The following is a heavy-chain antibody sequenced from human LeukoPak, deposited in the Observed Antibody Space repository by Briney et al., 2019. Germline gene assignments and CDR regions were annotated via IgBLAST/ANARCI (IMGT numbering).Heavy chain of an antibody. Sequence: ASVKVSCKASGYTFTSYGISWVRQAPGQGLEWMGWISAYNGNTNYAQKLQGRVTMTTDTSTSTAYMELRSLRPDDTAVYYCARDYDFWSDKRGWFDPWGQGTLVTVSS. CDR2: ISAYNGNT. CDR1: GYTFTSYG. D-gene: IGHD3-3*01. V-gene: IGHV1-18*01. CDR3: ARDYDFWSDKRGWFDP. J-gene: IGHJ5*02.